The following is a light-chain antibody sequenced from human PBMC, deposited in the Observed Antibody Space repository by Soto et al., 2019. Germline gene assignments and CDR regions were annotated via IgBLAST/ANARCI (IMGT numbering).Light chain of an antibody. V-gene: IGKV1-33*01. Sequence: DIQMTQSPSSLSASVGDRVTITCQASQDISNYLNWYQQKPGKAPKLLIYDASNLETGVPSRFSGSGSGTDFTFTITSLQPEDIATYYCLQYKHLITFGQGTRLEIK. CDR3: LQYKHLIT. CDR2: DAS. CDR1: QDISNY. J-gene: IGKJ5*01.